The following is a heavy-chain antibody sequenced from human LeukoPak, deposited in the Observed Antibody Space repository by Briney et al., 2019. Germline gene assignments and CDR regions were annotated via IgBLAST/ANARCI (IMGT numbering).Heavy chain of an antibody. D-gene: IGHD3-9*01. CDR3: AKADYDILTGYYDFDY. V-gene: IGHV3-23*01. Sequence: GGSLRLSCAASGFTFSSYGMSWVRQAPGKGLEWVSTISGSGGSTYYADSVKGRFTISRDNSKNTLYLRMNSLRAEDTAVYYCAKADYDILTGYYDFDYWGQGTLVTVSS. CDR1: GFTFSSYG. CDR2: ISGSGGST. J-gene: IGHJ4*02.